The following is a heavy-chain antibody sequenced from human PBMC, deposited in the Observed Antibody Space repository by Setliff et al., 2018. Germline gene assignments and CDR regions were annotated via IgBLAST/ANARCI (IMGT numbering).Heavy chain of an antibody. CDR2: ISAYNGHT. Sequence: ASVKVSCKASGYNFAESIVSWVRQAPGQGLEWMGWISAYNGHTYSAQKFQARVTVTTDTSTNMAYMELRGLRSDDTAIYYCLRLVRYCTTIACHRTLGEEVWGQGTLVTVSS. D-gene: IGHD2-8*01. J-gene: IGHJ4*02. CDR3: LRLVRYCTTIACHRTLGEEV. CDR1: GYNFAESI. V-gene: IGHV1-18*01.